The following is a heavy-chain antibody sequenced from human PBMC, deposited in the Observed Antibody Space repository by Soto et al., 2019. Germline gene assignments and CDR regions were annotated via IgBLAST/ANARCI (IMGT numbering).Heavy chain of an antibody. CDR2: ISAYNGNP. V-gene: IGHV1-18*01. CDR1: GYTFTSYG. Sequence: QVQLVQSGAEVKKPGASVKVSCKASGYTFTSYGISWVRQAPGQGLEWMGWISAYNGNPNYAQKLKGRVTMTTDTSTTTAYMELRSLRSDSTAVYYCARDDVGATECDYWGQGTLVTVSS. CDR3: ARDDVGATECDY. J-gene: IGHJ4*02. D-gene: IGHD1-26*01.